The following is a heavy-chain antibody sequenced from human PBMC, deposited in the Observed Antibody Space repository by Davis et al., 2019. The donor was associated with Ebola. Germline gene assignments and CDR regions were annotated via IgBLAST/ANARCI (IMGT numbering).Heavy chain of an antibody. V-gene: IGHV3-15*07. CDR1: GFTFSNAW. CDR2: IKTKTDGGTI. Sequence: GESLKISCAASGFTFSNAWMNWVRQAPGKGLEWVGRIKTKTDGGTIDYAAPVKGRFTISRDDSKNTLYLQMNSLKIEDTAVYYCTTKYYFDYWGQGTLVTVSS. J-gene: IGHJ4*02. CDR3: TTKYYFDY.